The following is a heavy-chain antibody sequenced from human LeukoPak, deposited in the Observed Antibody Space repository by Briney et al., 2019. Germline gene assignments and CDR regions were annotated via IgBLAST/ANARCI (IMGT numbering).Heavy chain of an antibody. V-gene: IGHV1-18*04. CDR2: ISAYNGNT. Sequence: ASVKVSCKASGYTFTGYYMHWVRQAPGQGLEWMGWISAYNGNTNYAQKLQGRVAMTTDTYTSTAYMELRSLRSDDTAVYYCARVGAVAGILDGNWGQGTLVTVSS. D-gene: IGHD6-19*01. CDR1: GYTFTGYY. J-gene: IGHJ4*02. CDR3: ARVGAVAGILDGN.